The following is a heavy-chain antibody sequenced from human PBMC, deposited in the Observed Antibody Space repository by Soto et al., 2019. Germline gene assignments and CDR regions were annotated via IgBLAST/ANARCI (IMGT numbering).Heavy chain of an antibody. D-gene: IGHD5-18*01. CDR1: GFTFSSYG. CDR2: ISGSGGST. J-gene: IGHJ4*02. CDR3: AKTGPGSSYGYYFDS. V-gene: IGHV3-23*01. Sequence: LRLSCAASGFTFSSYGMSWVRQAPGEGLEWVSGISGSGGSTYYADSVKGRFTISRDNSKNTLYLQMYSLRAEDTAVYYCAKTGPGSSYGYYFDSWGQGTLVTVSS.